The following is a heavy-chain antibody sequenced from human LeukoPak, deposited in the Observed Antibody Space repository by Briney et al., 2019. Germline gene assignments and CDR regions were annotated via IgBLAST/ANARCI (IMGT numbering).Heavy chain of an antibody. CDR3: ARGRYCSSGTCYRSRFDP. CDR1: GYTFSSHY. D-gene: IGHD2-15*01. Sequence: GASVKASCKASGYTFSSHYMHWVRQAPAVGREWMGVINPSGASTRYAQNFQGRVTMTSDTSTSTVYMELSSLRSEDTAVYYCARGRYCSSGTCYRSRFDPWGQGTLVTVSS. J-gene: IGHJ5*02. CDR2: INPSGAST. V-gene: IGHV1-46*03.